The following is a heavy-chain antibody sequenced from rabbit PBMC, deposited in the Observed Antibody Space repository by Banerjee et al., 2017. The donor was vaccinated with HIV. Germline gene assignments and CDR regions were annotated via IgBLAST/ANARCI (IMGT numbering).Heavy chain of an antibody. J-gene: IGHJ4*01. CDR3: ARGSAYAGAGYAL. CDR2: IHVPRRRT. V-gene: IGHV1S45*01. Sequence: QEQLKETGGGLVQPGGSLTLSCKASGFDFNSYYMSWVRQAPGKGLEWIGTIHVPRRRTYYASWVNGRFTISKTSSTTVALQMTSLTAADTATCFCARGSAYAGAGYALWGPGTLVTVS. D-gene: IGHD4-2*01. CDR1: GFDFNSYYM.